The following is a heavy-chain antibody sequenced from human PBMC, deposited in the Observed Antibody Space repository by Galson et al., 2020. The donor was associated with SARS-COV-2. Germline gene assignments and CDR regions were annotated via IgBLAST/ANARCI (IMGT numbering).Heavy chain of an antibody. CDR2: ISSSSSYI. Sequence: GESLKISCAASGFTFSSYSMNWVRQAPGKGLEWVSSISSSSSYIYYADSVKGRFTISRDNAKNSLYLQMNSLRAEDTAVYYCASGVASGFDYWGQGTLVTVSS. J-gene: IGHJ4*02. V-gene: IGHV3-21*01. D-gene: IGHD5-12*01. CDR3: ASGVASGFDY. CDR1: GFTFSSYS.